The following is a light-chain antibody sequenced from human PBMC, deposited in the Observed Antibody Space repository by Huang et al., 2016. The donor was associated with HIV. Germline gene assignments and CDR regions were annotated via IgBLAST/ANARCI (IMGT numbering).Light chain of an antibody. CDR2: WAS. Sequence: DIVMTQSLDSLAVSLGERATINCKSSQSILYSSTDKGCLAWYHQKPGQSPTLLIYWASTRESGVTDGFSGSGSGRDFTLTISSLQAEDVAVYYCQQYYSSPFTFGRGTKVDIK. CDR1: QSILYSSTDKGC. CDR3: QQYYSSPFT. J-gene: IGKJ3*01. V-gene: IGKV4-1*01.